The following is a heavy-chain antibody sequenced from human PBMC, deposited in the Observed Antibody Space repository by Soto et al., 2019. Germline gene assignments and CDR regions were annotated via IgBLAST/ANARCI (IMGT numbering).Heavy chain of an antibody. Sequence: ASVKVSCKASGYSFGDHYIHWIRQAPGQGLDWLGWIKPNSGATNYVQKFQGRVTMTRDTSISTAYMEVSRLTSDDTAVYYCVRALAAPGTAVATFDTWGQGTMVTVSS. CDR2: IKPNSGAT. D-gene: IGHD6-13*01. V-gene: IGHV1-2*02. CDR3: VRALAAPGTAVATFDT. J-gene: IGHJ3*02. CDR1: GYSFGDHY.